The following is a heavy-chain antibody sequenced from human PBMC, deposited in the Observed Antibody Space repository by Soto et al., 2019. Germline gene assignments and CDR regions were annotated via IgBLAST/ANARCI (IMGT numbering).Heavy chain of an antibody. CDR3: GKGGRGGGGGYFDY. V-gene: IGHV3-23*01. D-gene: IGHD3-10*01. CDR1: GFTFSSCA. Sequence: EVQLLESGGGLVQPGGSLRLSCAASGFTFSSCAMSWVRQAPGKGLEWVSAISGSGGNTYYADSVKGRFTISRDNSKKPLYLQMNSRRGGDTAVYYWGKGGRGGGGGYFDYWGQGTLVTVSS. CDR2: ISGSGGNT. J-gene: IGHJ4*02.